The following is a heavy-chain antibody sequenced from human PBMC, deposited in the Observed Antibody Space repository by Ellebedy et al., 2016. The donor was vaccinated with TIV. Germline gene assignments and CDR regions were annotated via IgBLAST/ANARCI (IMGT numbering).Heavy chain of an antibody. CDR2: IYTSGST. D-gene: IGHD3-10*01. CDR1: GGTFSDYY. Sequence: SETLSLXXAVYGGTFSDYYWSWIRQPAGKGLEWIGRIYTSGSTNYNPTLKSRATISVDTSKNQFSLKLSSVTAADTAVYYCARVGENYYGSGNWFDPWGQGTLVTVSS. J-gene: IGHJ5*02. V-gene: IGHV4-59*10. CDR3: ARVGENYYGSGNWFDP.